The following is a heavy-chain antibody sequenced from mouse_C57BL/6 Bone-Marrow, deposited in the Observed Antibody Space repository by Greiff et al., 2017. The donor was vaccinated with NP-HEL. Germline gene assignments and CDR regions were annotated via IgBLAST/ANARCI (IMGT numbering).Heavy chain of an antibody. J-gene: IGHJ3*01. CDR1: GYSFTGYY. V-gene: IGHV1-42*01. Sequence: VQLQQSGPELVKPGASVKISCKASGYSFTGYYMNWVKQSPEKSLEWIGEINPSTGGTTYNQKFKVKATLTVDKSSSTAYMQLKSLTSEDSAVYYCARSNKAWFAYWGQGTLVTVSA. D-gene: IGHD2-5*01. CDR2: INPSTGGT. CDR3: ARSNKAWFAY.